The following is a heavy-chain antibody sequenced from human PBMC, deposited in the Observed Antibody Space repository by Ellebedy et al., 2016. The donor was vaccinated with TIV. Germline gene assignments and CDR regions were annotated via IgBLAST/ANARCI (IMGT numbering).Heavy chain of an antibody. Sequence: GESLKISCAASGFTFSHHGMHWVRQAPGKGLEWVAVIWYDGTYKSYAESVKGRFTVSRDNAKNTLYLQMNSLRAEDTAVSYCAKLCITMGRGDAPDAFDIWGQGTMVTVSS. CDR2: IWYDGTYK. CDR1: GFTFSHHG. V-gene: IGHV3-30*02. D-gene: IGHD3-10*01. J-gene: IGHJ3*02. CDR3: AKLCITMGRGDAPDAFDI.